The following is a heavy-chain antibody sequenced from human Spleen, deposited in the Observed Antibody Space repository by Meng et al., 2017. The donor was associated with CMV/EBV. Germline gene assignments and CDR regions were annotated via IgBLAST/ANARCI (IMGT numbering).Heavy chain of an antibody. CDR2: IYPGDSDT. CDR1: GYSFTSYW. D-gene: IGHD6-6*01. Sequence: GESLKISCKGSGYSFTSYWIGWVRQMPGKGLEWMGNIYPGDSDTRYSPSFQGQVTISADKSISTAYLQWSSLKASDTAMYYCARSGSSSSGGGYYYYGMDVWGQGTTVTVSS. J-gene: IGHJ6*02. CDR3: ARSGSSSSGGGYYYYGMDV. V-gene: IGHV5-51*01.